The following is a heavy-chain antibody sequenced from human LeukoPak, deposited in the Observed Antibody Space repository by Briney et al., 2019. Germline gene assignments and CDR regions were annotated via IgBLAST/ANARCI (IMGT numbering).Heavy chain of an antibody. J-gene: IGHJ4*02. Sequence: KPSETLSLTCAVSGYSISSGYYWGWIRQPPGKGLEWLGSIYHSGSTYYNPSLKSRVTISVDTSKNQFSLKLSSVTAADTAVYYCASLYYDISNGGFDYWGQGTLVTVSS. CDR1: GYSISSGYY. CDR2: IYHSGST. V-gene: IGHV4-38-2*01. D-gene: IGHD3-9*01. CDR3: ASLYYDISNGGFDY.